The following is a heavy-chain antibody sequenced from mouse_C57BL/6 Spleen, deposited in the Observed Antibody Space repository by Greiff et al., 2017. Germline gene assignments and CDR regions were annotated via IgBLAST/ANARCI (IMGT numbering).Heavy chain of an antibody. CDR3: ARGGDYYAMDY. CDR1: GYAFSSYW. V-gene: IGHV1-80*01. Sequence: LVESGAELVKPGASVKISCKASGYAFSSYWMNWVKQRPGKGLEWIGQIYPGDGDTNYNGKFKGKATLTADKSSSTAYMQLSSLTSEDSAVYFCARGGDYYAMDYWGQGTSVTVSS. J-gene: IGHJ4*01. CDR2: IYPGDGDT.